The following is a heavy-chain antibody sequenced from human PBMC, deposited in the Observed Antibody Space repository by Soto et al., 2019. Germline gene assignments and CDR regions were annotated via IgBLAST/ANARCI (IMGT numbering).Heavy chain of an antibody. Sequence: GGSLRLSCAASGFTFDDYAMHWVRQAPGKGLEWVSGISWNSGSIGYADSVKGRFTISRDNAKNSLYLQMNSLRAEDTALYYCAKDSSDYGMDVWGQGTTVTVSS. J-gene: IGHJ6*02. V-gene: IGHV3-9*01. CDR2: ISWNSGSI. CDR1: GFTFDDYA. CDR3: AKDSSDYGMDV.